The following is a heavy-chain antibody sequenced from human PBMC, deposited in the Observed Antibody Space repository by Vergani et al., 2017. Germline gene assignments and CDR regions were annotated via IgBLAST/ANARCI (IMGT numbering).Heavy chain of an antibody. CDR2: NRAYNGNT. CDR3: ARDWVLESGLFDY. Sequence: QAQLVQSGAEVKKPGASVEVSCKASGYTFNSYGISWVRQAPGQGLEWMGWNRAYNGNTNYAQKLQGIVTMTTDTSTSTAYMELRRLRSDDTAVYYCARDWVLESGLFDYWGQGTLVTVSS. J-gene: IGHJ4*02. D-gene: IGHD2-2*03. V-gene: IGHV1-18*04. CDR1: GYTFNSYG.